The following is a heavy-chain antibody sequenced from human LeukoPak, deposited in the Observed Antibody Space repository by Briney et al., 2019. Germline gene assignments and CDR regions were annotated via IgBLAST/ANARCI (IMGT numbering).Heavy chain of an antibody. D-gene: IGHD3-22*01. Sequence: GGSLRLSCAASGFTFSSYSINWVRQAPGKGLEWVSSISSSSTYISYTDSLKGRFTISRDNAKNSLYLQMNSLRAEDTAVYYCARAREVDYYDSSGYYSFDYWGQGTLVTASS. J-gene: IGHJ4*02. CDR3: ARAREVDYYDSSGYYSFDY. CDR2: ISSSSTYI. CDR1: GFTFSSYS. V-gene: IGHV3-21*01.